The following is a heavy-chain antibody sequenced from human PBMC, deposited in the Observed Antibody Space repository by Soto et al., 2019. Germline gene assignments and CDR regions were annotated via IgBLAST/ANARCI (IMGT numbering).Heavy chain of an antibody. V-gene: IGHV4-59*01. CDR2: IYYSGTT. Sequence: SETLSLTCTVSGASISSYYWSWIRQSPGKGLEWIGYIYYSGTTNYNPSLKSRVAISVDTSKNQFSLKLSSVTAADTAVYYCALYCSSTSCYGQWDYWGQGTTVTVSS. J-gene: IGHJ4*02. CDR3: ALYCSSTSCYGQWDY. CDR1: GASISSYY. D-gene: IGHD2-2*01.